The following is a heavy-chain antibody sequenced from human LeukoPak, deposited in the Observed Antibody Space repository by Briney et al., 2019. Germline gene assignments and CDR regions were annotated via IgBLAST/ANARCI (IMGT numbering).Heavy chain of an antibody. CDR2: ISSSSSYI. CDR3: ASVTFGGVDNHY. J-gene: IGHJ4*02. CDR1: GFTFSSYS. V-gene: IGHV3-21*01. D-gene: IGHD3-16*01. Sequence: GGSLRLSCAASGFTFSSYSMSWVRQAPGKGLEWVSSISSSSSYIYYADSVKGRFTISRDNANNSQSLQMNSLRAEDTAVYYCASVTFGGVDNHYWGQGTLVTVSS.